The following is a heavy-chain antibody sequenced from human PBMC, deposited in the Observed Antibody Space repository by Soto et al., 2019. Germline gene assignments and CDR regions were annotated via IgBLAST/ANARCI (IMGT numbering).Heavy chain of an antibody. Sequence: EVQLLESGGGLVQPGGSLRLSCAGSGFSFSTYAMSWVRQAPGKGLEWVSGISGSGGYTNYAESVQGRFTISRDNSKTTLYLQMNSLRVDDTAVYYCATASPLVAPGGTFLYYYYGLDVWGQGTTVTVSS. CDR2: ISGSGGYT. CDR3: ATASPLVAPGGTFLYYYYGLDV. CDR1: GFSFSTYA. V-gene: IGHV3-23*01. D-gene: IGHD2-2*01. J-gene: IGHJ6*02.